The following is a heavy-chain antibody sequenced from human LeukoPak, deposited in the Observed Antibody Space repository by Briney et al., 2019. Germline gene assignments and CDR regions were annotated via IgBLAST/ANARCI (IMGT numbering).Heavy chain of an antibody. V-gene: IGHV3-30-3*01. CDR3: ARGSGYYYYYYYGMDV. J-gene: IGHJ6*02. Sequence: GGSLRLSCAASGFTFSSYAMHWVRQAPGKGLEWVAVISYDGSNKYYADSVKGRFTISRDNSKNTLYLQMNSLRAEDTAVYYCARGSGYYYYYYYGMDVWGQGTTVTVSS. D-gene: IGHD3-22*01. CDR2: ISYDGSNK. CDR1: GFTFSSYA.